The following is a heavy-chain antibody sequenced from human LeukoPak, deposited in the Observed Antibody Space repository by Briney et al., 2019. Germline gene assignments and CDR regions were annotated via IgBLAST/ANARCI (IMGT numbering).Heavy chain of an antibody. CDR3: AKDRYDTSVRPYSYAMDV. CDR1: GFIFNTYP. Sequence: GGSLRLSCAASGFIFNTYPMTWVRQAPGKGLEWVSYITGSSDSVYYADAVKGRFTISRDNSKNTLYLQMNSLRAEDTAIYYCAKDRYDTSVRPYSYAMDVWGQGTTVIVSS. D-gene: IGHD3-22*01. J-gene: IGHJ6*02. CDR2: ITGSSDSV. V-gene: IGHV3-23*01.